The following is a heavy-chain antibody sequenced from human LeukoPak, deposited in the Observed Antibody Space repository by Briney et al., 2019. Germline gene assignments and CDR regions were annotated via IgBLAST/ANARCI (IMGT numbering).Heavy chain of an antibody. Sequence: ASVKVSCKASGYTFTGYFIHWVRQAPGQALEWVGWINPNSGGTNYALKFQGRVTMTRDTSISTAYMELSRLISDDTAVYYCARGLTLYSGSYYPQDVWGKGTTVTVSS. D-gene: IGHD1-26*01. CDR3: ARGLTLYSGSYYPQDV. V-gene: IGHV1-2*02. CDR2: INPNSGGT. CDR1: GYTFTGYF. J-gene: IGHJ6*04.